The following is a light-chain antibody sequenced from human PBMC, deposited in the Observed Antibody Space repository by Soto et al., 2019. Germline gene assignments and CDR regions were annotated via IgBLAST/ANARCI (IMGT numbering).Light chain of an antibody. CDR2: EVS. Sequence: QSVLTQPPSASGSPGQSVTISCTGTSSDVGGYNYVSWYQQHPGKAPKLMIYEVSKRPSGVPDRFSGSKSGNTASLTVSGLQDEDEADYYCSSYEGSNNYVFGTGTKVTV. J-gene: IGLJ1*01. CDR1: SSDVGGYNY. V-gene: IGLV2-8*01. CDR3: SSYEGSNNYV.